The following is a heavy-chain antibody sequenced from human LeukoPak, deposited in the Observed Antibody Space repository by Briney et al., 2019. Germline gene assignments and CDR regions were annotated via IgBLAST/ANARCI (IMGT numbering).Heavy chain of an antibody. Sequence: MSSETLSLTCTVSGGSISSYYWSWLRQPPGKGLEWIGYIYYSGSTNYNPSLKSRVTISVDTSKNQFSLKLSSVTAADTAVYYCARGGPYNWFDPWGQGTLVTVSS. J-gene: IGHJ5*02. CDR1: GGSISSYY. V-gene: IGHV4-59*01. CDR2: IYYSGST. D-gene: IGHD2-15*01. CDR3: ARGGPYNWFDP.